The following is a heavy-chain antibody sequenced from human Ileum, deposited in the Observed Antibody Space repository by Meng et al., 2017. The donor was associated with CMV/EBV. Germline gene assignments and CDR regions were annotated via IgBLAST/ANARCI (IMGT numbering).Heavy chain of an antibody. Sequence: VPLQESGPGLGKPSETLSLTCTVSGGSINNYYWSWIRQSAGKGLEWLGRFYSSDTYNYHPSLNSRVTMSLDTSKNQFSLNLRSVTAADTAIYYCARGPGASTREGFDYWGLGTLVTVSS. CDR1: GGSINNYY. V-gene: IGHV4-4*07. CDR3: ARGPGASTREGFDY. J-gene: IGHJ4*02. D-gene: IGHD1-26*01. CDR2: FYSSDTY.